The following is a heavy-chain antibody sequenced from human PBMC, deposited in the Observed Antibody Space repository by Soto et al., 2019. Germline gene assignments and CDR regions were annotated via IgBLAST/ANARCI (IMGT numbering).Heavy chain of an antibody. CDR3: AKGSSGEVDYFDY. V-gene: IGHV3-30*18. D-gene: IGHD6-19*01. CDR1: GFTFSTYG. CDR2: ITNDGSNK. J-gene: IGHJ4*02. Sequence: QVQLVESGGGVVQPGRSLRLSCAASGFTFSTYGMHWVRQAPGKGLEWVAVITNDGSNKFYADSVKGRFTISRDNSKNTLYLQMNSLRAADTAVYYCAKGSSGEVDYFDYWGQGTLVTVSS.